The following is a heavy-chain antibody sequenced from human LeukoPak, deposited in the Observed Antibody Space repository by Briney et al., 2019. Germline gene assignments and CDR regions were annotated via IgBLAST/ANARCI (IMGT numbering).Heavy chain of an antibody. CDR1: GFNFNTYT. Sequence: GGSLRLSCAASGFNFNTYTMNWVRQAPGKGLEWVSSISSDSSYIYYADAVHGRFTVSRDNAKYSLYLQMNSLRVEDTAVYYCAKRARDCRITSCYLYYYYYMDVWGKGTTVTVSS. CDR3: AKRARDCRITSCYLYYYYYMDV. J-gene: IGHJ6*03. CDR2: ISSDSSYI. D-gene: IGHD2-2*01. V-gene: IGHV3-21*04.